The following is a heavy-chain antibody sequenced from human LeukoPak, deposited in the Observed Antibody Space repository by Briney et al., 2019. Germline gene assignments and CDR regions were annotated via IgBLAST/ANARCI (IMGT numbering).Heavy chain of an antibody. D-gene: IGHD6-13*01. V-gene: IGHV3-23*03. CDR1: GFTSSSFG. J-gene: IGHJ4*02. Sequence: GGSLRLSCEASGFTSSSFGITWVRQAPGKGLEWVSIIYSGGSTFYADSVKGRFTISRDISKNTLYLQMNSLRAEDTAVYYCAKGPKQLLVGSRGYYFDYWGQGTLVTVSS. CDR2: IYSGGST. CDR3: AKGPKQLLVGSRGYYFDY.